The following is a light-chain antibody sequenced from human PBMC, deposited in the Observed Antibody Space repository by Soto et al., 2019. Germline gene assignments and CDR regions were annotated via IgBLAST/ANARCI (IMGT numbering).Light chain of an antibody. Sequence: QSVLTQPPSASGTPGQRVTISCSGSSSNIGRNYVYWYQHLSGAAPKLLIYRDNRRPSGVPDRFSGSKSGTSASLAISGLRSDDEADYYCSSYTSSSTVLFGGGTKLTVL. CDR1: SSNIGRNY. J-gene: IGLJ2*01. CDR3: SSYTSSSTVL. V-gene: IGLV1-47*01. CDR2: RDN.